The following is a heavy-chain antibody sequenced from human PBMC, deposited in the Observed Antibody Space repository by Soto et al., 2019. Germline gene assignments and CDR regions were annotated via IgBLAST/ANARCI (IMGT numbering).Heavy chain of an antibody. D-gene: IGHD3-3*01. CDR3: ARVAYDFWSGYMYNWFDP. Sequence: PGGSLRLSCAASGFTFSSYWMHWVRQAPGKGLVWVSRINSDGSSTSYADSVKGRFTISRDNAKNTLYLQMNSLRAEDTAVYYCARVAYDFWSGYMYNWFDPWGQGTLVTVSS. J-gene: IGHJ5*02. CDR2: INSDGSST. V-gene: IGHV3-74*01. CDR1: GFTFSSYW.